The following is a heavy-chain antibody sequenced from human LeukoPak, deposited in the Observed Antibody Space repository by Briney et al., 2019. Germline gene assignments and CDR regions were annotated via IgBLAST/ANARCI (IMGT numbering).Heavy chain of an antibody. CDR3: AMVVTYYYDSSGFRY. D-gene: IGHD3-22*01. V-gene: IGHV3-9*01. J-gene: IGHJ4*02. CDR2: ISWNSGSI. CDR1: GFTFDDYA. Sequence: GGSLRLSCAASGFTFDDYAMHWVRQAPGKGLEWVSGISWNSGSIGYADSVKGRFTISRDNAKNSLYLQMNNLRAEDTALYCCAMVVTYYYDSSGFRYWGQGTLVTVSS.